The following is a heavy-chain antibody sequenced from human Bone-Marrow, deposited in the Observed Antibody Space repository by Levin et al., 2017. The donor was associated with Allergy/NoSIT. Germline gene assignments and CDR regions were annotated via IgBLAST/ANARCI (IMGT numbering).Heavy chain of an antibody. CDR3: ARVIGYCSSTSCPARYYYGMDV. Sequence: GGSLRLSCAASGFTFSSYSMNWVRQAPGKGLEWVSSISSSSSYIYYADSVKGRFTISRDNAKNSLYLQMNSLRAEDTAVYYCARVIGYCSSTSCPARYYYGMDVWGQGTTVTVSS. D-gene: IGHD2-2*01. J-gene: IGHJ6*02. CDR1: GFTFSSYS. V-gene: IGHV3-21*01. CDR2: ISSSSSYI.